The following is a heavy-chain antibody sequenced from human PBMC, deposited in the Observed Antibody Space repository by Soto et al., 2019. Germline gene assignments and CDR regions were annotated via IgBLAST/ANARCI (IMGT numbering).Heavy chain of an antibody. V-gene: IGHV3-73*01. Sequence: GGSLRLSCAASGFTFSSYAMHWVRQAPGKGLEWVAVISYDGSRGETYATTYAASVKGRFTISRDDSKKTAYLQMNSLESEDTAVYYCSRDDSDWFFNWGRGTLVTVS. J-gene: IGHJ4*02. CDR1: GFTFSSYA. CDR2: ISYDGSRGETYAT. CDR3: SRDDSDWFFN. D-gene: IGHD3-9*01.